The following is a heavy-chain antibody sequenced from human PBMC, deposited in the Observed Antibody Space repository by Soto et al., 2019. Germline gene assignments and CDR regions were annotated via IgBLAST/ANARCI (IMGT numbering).Heavy chain of an antibody. CDR1: GGSISSGDYY. V-gene: IGHV4-30-4*01. Sequence: PSETLSLTCTVSGGSISSGDYYWSWIRQPPGKGLEWIGYIYYSGSTYYNPSLKSRVTISVDTSKNQFSLKLSSVTAADTAVYYCARDLGYYDSSGSYLDYWGHGTLVTVSS. J-gene: IGHJ4*01. D-gene: IGHD3-22*01. CDR2: IYYSGST. CDR3: ARDLGYYDSSGSYLDY.